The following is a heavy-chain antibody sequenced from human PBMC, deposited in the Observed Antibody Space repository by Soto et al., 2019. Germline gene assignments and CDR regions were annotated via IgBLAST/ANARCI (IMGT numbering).Heavy chain of an antibody. CDR2: IYYSGST. CDR3: ARAGAYYYDSSGYDY. Sequence: PSETLSLTCTVSGGSISSGDYYWSWIRQPPGKGLEWIGYIYYSGSTYYNPSLKSRVTISVDTSKNQFSLKLSSVTAADTAVYYCARAGAYYYDSSGYDYWGQGTLVTVSS. CDR1: GGSISSGDYY. J-gene: IGHJ4*02. D-gene: IGHD3-22*01. V-gene: IGHV4-30-4*01.